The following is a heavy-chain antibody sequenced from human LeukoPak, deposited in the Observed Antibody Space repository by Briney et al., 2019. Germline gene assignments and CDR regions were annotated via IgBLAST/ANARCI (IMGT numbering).Heavy chain of an antibody. CDR1: GYTFTSYA. D-gene: IGHD2-8*02. CDR2: INAGNGNT. CDR3: ARTSRGVGGSTFFDY. J-gene: IGHJ4*02. V-gene: IGHV1-3*01. Sequence: ASVKVSCKASGYTFTSYAMHWVRQAPGQRLEWMGWINAGNGNTKYSQKFQGRVTITRDTSASTAYMELSSLRSEDTAVYYCARTSRGVGGSTFFDYWGQGTLVTVSS.